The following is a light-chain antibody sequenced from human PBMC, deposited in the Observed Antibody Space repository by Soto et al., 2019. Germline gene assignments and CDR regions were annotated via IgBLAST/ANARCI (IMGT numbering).Light chain of an antibody. CDR1: SSDVGGYNF. CDR2: EVS. Sequence: QSALTQPPSASGSPGQSVTISCTGTSSDVGGYNFVSWYQQHPGKAPKLMIYEVSKRPSGVPDRFSGSKSGNTASLTVSGLQADGEADYYCTSYAGSNIPVVFGGGTKLTVL. J-gene: IGLJ2*01. V-gene: IGLV2-8*01. CDR3: TSYAGSNIPVV.